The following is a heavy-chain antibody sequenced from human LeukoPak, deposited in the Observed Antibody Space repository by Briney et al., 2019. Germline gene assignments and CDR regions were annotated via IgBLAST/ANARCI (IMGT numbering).Heavy chain of an antibody. CDR2: ISYDENSQ. J-gene: IGHJ4*02. CDR3: AKRHYASSWYGDHFDY. CDR1: GFTFSYYA. Sequence: PGGSLRLSCAGSGFTFSYYAMSWVRQAPGKGLEWVALISYDENSQFYADSVKGRFAISRDNSKNTLYLQMNSLRTEDTAVYYCAKRHYASSWYGDHFDYWGQGTLVTVSS. D-gene: IGHD6-13*01. V-gene: IGHV3-30*18.